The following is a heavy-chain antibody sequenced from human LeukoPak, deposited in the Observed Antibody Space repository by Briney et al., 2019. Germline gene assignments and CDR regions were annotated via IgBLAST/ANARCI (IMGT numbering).Heavy chain of an antibody. V-gene: IGHV1-46*01. Sequence: ASVKVSSKASGYTFTSYYMHWVRQAPGQGLEWMGIINPSGGSTSYAQKFQGRVTMTRDTSTSTVYMELSSLRSEDTAVYYCARGPWSYCSRTSCYRPSALNFDYWGQGTLVTVSS. CDR1: GYTFTSYY. J-gene: IGHJ4*02. CDR2: INPSGGST. CDR3: ARGPWSYCSRTSCYRPSALNFDY. D-gene: IGHD2-2*02.